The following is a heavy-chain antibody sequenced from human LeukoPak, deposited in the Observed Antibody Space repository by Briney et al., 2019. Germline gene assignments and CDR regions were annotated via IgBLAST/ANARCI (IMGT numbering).Heavy chain of an antibody. CDR2: IYSGGST. J-gene: IGHJ6*02. CDR3: ARDAVDTANAV. CDR1: GFTVSSNY. V-gene: IGHV3-53*01. D-gene: IGHD5-18*01. Sequence: GSLRPSCGAFGFTVSSNYMRWGRQAPGKGVEWVSVIYSGGSTYYADSVKGRFTISRDNSKNTLYLQMNSLRAEDTAVYYCARDAVDTANAVWGQGTTVTVSS.